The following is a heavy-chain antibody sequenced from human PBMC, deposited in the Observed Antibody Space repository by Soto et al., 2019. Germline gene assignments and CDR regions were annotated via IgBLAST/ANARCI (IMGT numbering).Heavy chain of an antibody. CDR2: ISYDGSNK. J-gene: IGHJ4*01. Sequence: GGSLRLSCAASGFTFSSYWMSWVRQAPGKGLEGVAIISYDGSNKYYADSVKGRFTISRDNSKNTVYLQMNSLRGEDTAVYYCAKDLVIAGIAPPDFWGHGTLVTVSS. CDR1: GFTFSSYW. V-gene: IGHV3-30*18. D-gene: IGHD2-15*01. CDR3: AKDLVIAGIAPPDF.